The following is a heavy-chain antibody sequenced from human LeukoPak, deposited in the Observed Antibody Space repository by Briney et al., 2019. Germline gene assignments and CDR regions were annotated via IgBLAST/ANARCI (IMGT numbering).Heavy chain of an antibody. Sequence: PGGSLRLSCAASGFTFSDYSMNWVRQAPGKGLEWISYIEIDSGNTNYADSVKGRFTIPGDKAKNSLYLQMNSLRVEDTAVYYCARDYKYAFDNWGQGTLVTVSS. CDR3: ARDYKYAFDN. J-gene: IGHJ4*02. D-gene: IGHD5-24*01. CDR1: GFTFSDYS. V-gene: IGHV3-48*01. CDR2: IEIDSGNT.